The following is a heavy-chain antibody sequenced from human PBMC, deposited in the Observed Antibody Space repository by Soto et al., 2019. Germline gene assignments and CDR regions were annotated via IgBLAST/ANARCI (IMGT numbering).Heavy chain of an antibody. CDR1: GGTFSSYA. D-gene: IGHD3-3*01. V-gene: IGHV1-69*13. J-gene: IGHJ5*02. CDR3: ARDGAWYDFWSGPYSFDP. Sequence: GASVKVSCKASGGTFSSYAISWVRQAPGQGLEWMGGIIPIFGTANYAQKFQGRVTITADESTSTAYMELSSLRSEDTAVYYCARDGAWYDFWSGPYSFDPWGQGILLTVSS. CDR2: IIPIFGTA.